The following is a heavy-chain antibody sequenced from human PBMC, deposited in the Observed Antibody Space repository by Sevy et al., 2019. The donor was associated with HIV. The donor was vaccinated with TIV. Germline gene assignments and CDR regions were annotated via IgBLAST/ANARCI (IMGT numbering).Heavy chain of an antibody. CDR2: INHSGST. CDR1: GGSMNIYY. Sequence: SETLSLTCSVSGGSMNIYYWSWIRQPPGKGLEWIGEINHSGSTHYNPSLKSRVTISVDTSKNQFSLRLNSVTAADTAVYYCARAPPVVVVPGAPSWFDPWGQGTLVTVSS. V-gene: IGHV4-34*01. D-gene: IGHD2-2*01. CDR3: ARAPPVVVVPGAPSWFDP. J-gene: IGHJ5*02.